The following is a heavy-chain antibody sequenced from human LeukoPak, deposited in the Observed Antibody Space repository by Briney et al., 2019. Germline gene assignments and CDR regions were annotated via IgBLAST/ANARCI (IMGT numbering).Heavy chain of an antibody. CDR1: GGSVSSSSYC. V-gene: IGHV4-39*07. CDR3: ARVFGFGFGEHWFDR. CDR2: ICYSGAT. D-gene: IGHD3-10*01. Sequence: SETLSLTCTVSGGSVSSSSYCWGWIRQPPGKGLEWIGSICYSGATYYSPSLKSRLIVSLDTSKNQFSLNLSSVTAADTAVYHCARVFGFGFGEHWFDRWGQGTLVIVSS. J-gene: IGHJ5*02.